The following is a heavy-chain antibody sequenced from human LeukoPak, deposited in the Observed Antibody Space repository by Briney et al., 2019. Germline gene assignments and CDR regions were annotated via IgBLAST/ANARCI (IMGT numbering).Heavy chain of an antibody. D-gene: IGHD6-19*01. CDR2: IYYSGST. J-gene: IGHJ4*02. V-gene: IGHV4-39*07. Sequence: PSETLSLTCTVSGGSISSSSYYWGWIRQPPGKGLEWIGSIYYSGSTYYNPSLKSRVTISVDTSKNQFSLKLSSVTAADTAVYYCARASYGSGFHGWGQGTLVTVPS. CDR3: ARASYGSGFHG. CDR1: GGSISSSSYY.